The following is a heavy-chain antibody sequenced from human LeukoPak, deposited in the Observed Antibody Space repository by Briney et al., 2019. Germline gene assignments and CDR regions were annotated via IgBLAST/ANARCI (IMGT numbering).Heavy chain of an antibody. CDR3: ARAPGNIVVVPAANVYWFDP. V-gene: IGHV4-34*01. CDR1: DGSISSYY. D-gene: IGHD2-2*01. Sequence: PSETLSLTCTVSDGSISSYYWSWIRQPPGKGLEWIGEINHSGSTNYNPSLKSRVTISVDTSKNQFSLKLSSVTAADTAVYYCARAPGNIVVVPAANVYWFDPWGQGTLVTVSS. CDR2: INHSGST. J-gene: IGHJ5*02.